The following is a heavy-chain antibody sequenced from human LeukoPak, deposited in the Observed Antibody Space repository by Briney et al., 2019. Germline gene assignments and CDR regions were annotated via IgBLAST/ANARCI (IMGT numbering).Heavy chain of an antibody. CDR2: IYSGGST. D-gene: IGHD2-2*01. J-gene: IGHJ4*02. Sequence: PGGSLRLSCAASGFTVSSNYMSWVRQAPGKGLEWVSVIYSGGSTYYADSVKGRFTISRDNSKNALYLQMNSLRAEDTAVYYCVIPARQGASLDYWGQGTLVTVSS. CDR3: VIPARQGASLDY. V-gene: IGHV3-53*01. CDR1: GFTVSSNY.